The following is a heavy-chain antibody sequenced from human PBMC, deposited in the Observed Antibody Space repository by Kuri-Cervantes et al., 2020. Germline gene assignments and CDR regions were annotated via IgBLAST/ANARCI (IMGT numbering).Heavy chain of an antibody. V-gene: IGHV3-23*01. J-gene: IGHJ4*02. Sequence: GGSLRLSCAASGFTFSSYAMSWVRQAPGKGLEWVSAISGSGGSTYYADSVKGRFTISRDNSKNTLYLQMNSLRAEDTAVYYCATDLRYCSGGTCYGILDCWGQGTLVTVSS. CDR1: GFTFSSYA. D-gene: IGHD2-15*01. CDR2: ISGSGGST. CDR3: ATDLRYCSGGTCYGILDC.